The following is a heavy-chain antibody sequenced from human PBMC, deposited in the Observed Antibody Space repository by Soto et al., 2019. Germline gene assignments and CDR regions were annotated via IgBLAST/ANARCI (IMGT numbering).Heavy chain of an antibody. J-gene: IGHJ5*02. CDR1: GGSFSGYY. CDR2: INHGGST. V-gene: IGHV4-34*01. CDR3: ARGGRGRVTIFGVVTNWFDP. Sequence: PSETLSLTCAVYGGSFSGYYCSWIRQPPGKGLEWIGEINHGGSTNYSPSLKGRVTISRDTSKNQFSLKLSSVTAADTAVYYCARGGRGRVTIFGVVTNWFDPWGQGTLVTVSS. D-gene: IGHD3-3*01.